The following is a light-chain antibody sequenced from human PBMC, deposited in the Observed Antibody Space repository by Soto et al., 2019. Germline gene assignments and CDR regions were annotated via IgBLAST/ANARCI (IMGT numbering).Light chain of an antibody. J-gene: IGKJ4*01. CDR1: QDITNY. Sequence: DIPMTHSPSSLSASVGDRVTITCRASQDITNYLAWYQQRSGKAPKLLIYAASTLQPGVPSRFSGSGSGTNFTLTISSLQPEDVATYYCQNYFTAPLTFGGGTKVEIK. CDR2: AAS. CDR3: QNYFTAPLT. V-gene: IGKV1-27*01.